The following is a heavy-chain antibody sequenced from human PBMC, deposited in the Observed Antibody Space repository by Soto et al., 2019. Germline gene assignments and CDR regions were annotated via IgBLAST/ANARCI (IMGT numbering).Heavy chain of an antibody. V-gene: IGHV4-59*08. CDR1: GVSISSYY. J-gene: IGHJ4*02. D-gene: IGHD6-19*01. CDR3: ARKIAVATPFDY. CDR2: IYYSGST. Sequence: SETLSLTCSVSGVSISSYYWSWIRQSPGKGLEWIGNIYYSGSTNHNPSLKSRVTISVDTSKYQFSLKLSSVTAADTAVYYCARKIAVATPFDYWGQGALVTVSS.